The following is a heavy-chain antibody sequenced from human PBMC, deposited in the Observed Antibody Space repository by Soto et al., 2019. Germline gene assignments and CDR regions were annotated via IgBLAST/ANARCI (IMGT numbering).Heavy chain of an antibody. Sequence: SVKVSCKASGGTFSSYAISWVRQAPGQGLEWMGGIIPIFGTANYAQKFQGRVTITADKSTSTAYMELSSLRSEDTAVYYCARGLEYSSSSDWESAFDYWGQGTLVTVSS. D-gene: IGHD6-6*01. CDR3: ARGLEYSSSSDWESAFDY. CDR2: IIPIFGTA. CDR1: GGTFSSYA. J-gene: IGHJ4*02. V-gene: IGHV1-69*06.